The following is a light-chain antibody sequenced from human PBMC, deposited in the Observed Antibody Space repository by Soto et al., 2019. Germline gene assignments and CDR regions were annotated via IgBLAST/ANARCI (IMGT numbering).Light chain of an antibody. CDR2: EVS. CDR1: SSDVGSYNL. J-gene: IGLJ1*01. CDR3: ASWDDNVNPFYV. Sequence: QSALTQPASVSGSPGQSITISCTGTSSDVGSYNLVSWYQQHPGKAPKLMIYEVSKRPSGVSNRFSGSKSGTTASLAISGLQSEDEADYYCASWDDNVNPFYVFGTGTKVTVL. V-gene: IGLV2-14*02.